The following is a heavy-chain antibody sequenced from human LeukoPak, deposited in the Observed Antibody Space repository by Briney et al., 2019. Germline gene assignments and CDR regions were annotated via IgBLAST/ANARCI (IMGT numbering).Heavy chain of an antibody. D-gene: IGHD2-21*02. J-gene: IGHJ4*02. CDR1: GGSISSGSYY. Sequence: PSETLSLTCTVSGGSISSGSYYWSWIRQPAGKGLEWIGRIYTSGSTNYNPSLKSRVTISVDTSKNRFSLRLTSVTAADTAVYYCARVPARRVVTTPTYFDSWGQGTLVTVSS. CDR2: IYTSGST. V-gene: IGHV4-61*02. CDR3: ARVPARRVVTTPTYFDS.